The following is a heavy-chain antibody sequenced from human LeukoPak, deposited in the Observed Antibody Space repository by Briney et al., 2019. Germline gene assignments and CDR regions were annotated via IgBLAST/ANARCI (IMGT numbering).Heavy chain of an antibody. V-gene: IGHV3-48*04. CDR2: ISSSGTTI. Sequence: PGGSLRLSCAASGFTFSTYWMHWARQAPGKGLEWVSYISSSGTTIQYADSVEGRFTISRDNAKNSVYLQMNSLRAEDTAIYYCARVTAVAAPWVYWGQGTQVTVSS. CDR3: ARVTAVAAPWVY. J-gene: IGHJ4*02. D-gene: IGHD6-19*01. CDR1: GFTFSTYW.